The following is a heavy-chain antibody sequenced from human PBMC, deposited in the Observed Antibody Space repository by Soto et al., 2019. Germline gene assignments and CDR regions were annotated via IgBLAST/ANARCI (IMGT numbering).Heavy chain of an antibody. CDR3: ARDHFVQEWSPWFDP. J-gene: IGHJ5*02. CDR1: GYTFTSYG. Sequence: QVQLVQSGAEVKKPGASVKVSCKASGYTFTSYGISWVRQAPGQGLEWMGWISAYNGNTNYAQKLQGRVTMTTDTPTSTAYMELRSLRSDDTAVYDCARDHFVQEWSPWFDPWGQGTLVTVSS. D-gene: IGHD3-3*01. V-gene: IGHV1-18*01. CDR2: ISAYNGNT.